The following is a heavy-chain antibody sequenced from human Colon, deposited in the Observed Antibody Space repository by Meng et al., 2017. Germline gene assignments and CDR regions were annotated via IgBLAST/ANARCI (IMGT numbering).Heavy chain of an antibody. Sequence: GESLKISCAASGFIFTTYDMNWVRQAPGKGLEWVSYISSGGNTIYYADSVKGRFTISRDNAKNSLYLQMNSLRAEDTAFYYCARDFKYDILTGYYSRSYYYTMDVWGQGNTVNGYS. CDR3: ARDFKYDILTGYYSRSYYYTMDV. CDR1: GFIFTTYD. D-gene: IGHD3-9*01. V-gene: IGHV3-48*03. CDR2: ISSGGNTI. J-gene: IGHJ6*01.